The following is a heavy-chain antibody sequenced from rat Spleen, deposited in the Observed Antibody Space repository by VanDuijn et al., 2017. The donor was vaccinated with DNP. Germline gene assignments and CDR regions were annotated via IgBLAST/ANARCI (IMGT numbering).Heavy chain of an antibody. J-gene: IGHJ2*01. Sequence: EVQLQESGPGLVKPSQSLSLTCSVTAYSITTHYWGWIRKFPGNKMEWVGHISYSGSTSYNPSLKSRISITRDTSKNQFFLHLNSVTTEDTATYDCARRSDYFDYWGQGVMVTVSS. CDR1: AYSITTHY. V-gene: IGHV3-1*01. CDR2: ISYSGST. CDR3: ARRSDYFDY.